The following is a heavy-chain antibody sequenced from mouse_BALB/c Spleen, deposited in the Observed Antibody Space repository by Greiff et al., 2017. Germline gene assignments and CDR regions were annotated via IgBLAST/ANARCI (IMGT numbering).Heavy chain of an antibody. V-gene: IGHV1-7*01. CDR1: GYTFTSYW. Sequence: VQLQQSGAELAKPGASVKMSCKASGYTFTSYWMHWVKQRPGQGLEWIGYINPSTGYTEYNQKFKDKATLTADKSSSTAYMQLSSLTSEDSAVYYCASSLIIRRGYAMDYWGQGTSVTVSS. J-gene: IGHJ4*01. CDR3: ASSLIIRRGYAMDY. CDR2: INPSTGYT. D-gene: IGHD1-2*01.